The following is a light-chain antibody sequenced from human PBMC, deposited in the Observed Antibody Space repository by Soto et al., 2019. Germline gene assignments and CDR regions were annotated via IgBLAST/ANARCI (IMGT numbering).Light chain of an antibody. CDR3: QQRRDWPLT. CDR2: NAS. V-gene: IGKV3-11*01. CDR1: QSVSSY. J-gene: IGKJ4*01. Sequence: EIVLTQSPATLSLSPGERATLSCRASQSVSSYLAWYQQKPGQAPRLLIYNASNRATGIPPRFSGSGSGTAFTLTISSLEPEDFAVYYCQQRRDWPLTFGGGTKVEIK.